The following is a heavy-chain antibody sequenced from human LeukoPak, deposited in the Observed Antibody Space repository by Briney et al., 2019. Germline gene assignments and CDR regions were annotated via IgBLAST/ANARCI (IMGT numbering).Heavy chain of an antibody. D-gene: IGHD6-13*01. V-gene: IGHV3-23*01. Sequence: GGSLRLSCAASGFTFSSYGMSWVRQAPGKGLEWVSAISGSGGSTYYADSVKGRFTISRDNSKNTLYLQMNSLRAEDTAVYYCAKDGDYSSSWYGGRGWFDPWGQGTLVTVSS. CDR1: GFTFSSYG. CDR3: AKDGDYSSSWYGGRGWFDP. J-gene: IGHJ5*02. CDR2: ISGSGGST.